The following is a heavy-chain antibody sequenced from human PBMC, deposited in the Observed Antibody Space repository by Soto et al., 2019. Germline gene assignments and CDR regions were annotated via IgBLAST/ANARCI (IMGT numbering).Heavy chain of an antibody. Sequence: QVQLVQSGAEVKKPGSSVKVSCKASGGTFGSYAIRWVRQAPGQGPEWMGGIIPITGTANYAQKFQGRVTITADESTSTASMQLSSLRSEDTAVYYCARSQGSSTSLEIYYYYYYGMDVWGQGTTVTVSS. V-gene: IGHV1-69*01. CDR3: ARSQGSSTSLEIYYYYYYGMDV. D-gene: IGHD2-2*01. J-gene: IGHJ6*02. CDR2: IIPITGTA. CDR1: GGTFGSYA.